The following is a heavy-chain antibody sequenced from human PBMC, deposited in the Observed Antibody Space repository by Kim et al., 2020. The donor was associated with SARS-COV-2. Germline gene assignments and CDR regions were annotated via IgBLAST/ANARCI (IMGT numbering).Heavy chain of an antibody. CDR1: GGSISSGSYY. CDR3: AREGREHFDY. Sequence: SETLSLTCAVSGGSISSGSYYWNWIRQSPGKGLEWIGYISFSGNTYYNPSLKSRVTISRDTSKNQLSLNLTSVTAADTAVYFCAREGREHFDYWGQGTRV. V-gene: IGHV4-30-4*01. D-gene: IGHD1-26*01. CDR2: ISFSGNT. J-gene: IGHJ4*02.